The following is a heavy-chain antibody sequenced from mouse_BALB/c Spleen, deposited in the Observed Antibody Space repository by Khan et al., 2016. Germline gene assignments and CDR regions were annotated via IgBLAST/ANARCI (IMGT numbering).Heavy chain of an antibody. Sequence: EVELVESGGGLVQPGGSLKLSCAASGFTFSTYAMSWVRQTPDKRLVLVATINSHGGSTYYPDNVTGRFTISRDNAKNTLYLQMSSLKSEDTAMYYCARVRQAVDYWGQGTSVTVSS. CDR3: ARVRQAVDY. CDR1: GFTFSTYA. V-gene: IGHV5-6-3*01. D-gene: IGHD2-14*01. CDR2: INSHGGST. J-gene: IGHJ4*01.